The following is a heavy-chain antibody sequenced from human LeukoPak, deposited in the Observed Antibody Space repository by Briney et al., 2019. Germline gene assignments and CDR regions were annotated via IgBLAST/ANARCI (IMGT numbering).Heavy chain of an antibody. J-gene: IGHJ5*02. V-gene: IGHV4-59*01. CDR3: AREAWFGELFPGTNWFDP. D-gene: IGHD3-10*01. Sequence: SETLSLTCTVSGGSISSYYWSWIRQPPGEGLEWIGYIYYSGSTNYNPSLKSRVTISVDTSKNQFSLKLSSVTAADTAVYYCAREAWFGELFPGTNWFDPWGQGTLVTVSS. CDR1: GGSISSYY. CDR2: IYYSGST.